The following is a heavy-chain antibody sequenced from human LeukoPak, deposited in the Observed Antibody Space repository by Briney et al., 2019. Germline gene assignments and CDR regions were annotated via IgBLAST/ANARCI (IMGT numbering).Heavy chain of an antibody. CDR1: GYTFTGYY. J-gene: IGHJ3*02. Sequence: ASVKVSCKASGYTFTGYYMHWVRQAPGQGLEWMGWINPNTAVTNFAQRFQGRVTLTRDTSITTAYMELTNLASHDTAVYYCARSGYSYGPDAFDIWGQGTMVTVSS. D-gene: IGHD5-18*01. CDR3: ARSGYSYGPDAFDI. CDR2: INPNTAVT. V-gene: IGHV1-2*02.